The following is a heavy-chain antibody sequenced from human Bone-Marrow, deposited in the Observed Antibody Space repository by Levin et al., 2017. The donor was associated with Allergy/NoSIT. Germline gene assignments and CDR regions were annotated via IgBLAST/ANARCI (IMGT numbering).Heavy chain of an antibody. Sequence: SVKVSCKASGGTFSSYAISWVRQAPGQGLEWMGGIIPIFGTANYAQKFQGRVTITADESTSTAYMELSSLRSEDTAVYYCARAGGMVVSAPIAYFDYWGQGTLVTVSS. V-gene: IGHV1-69*13. J-gene: IGHJ4*02. CDR2: IIPIFGTA. D-gene: IGHD2-8*02. CDR3: ARAGGMVVSAPIAYFDY. CDR1: GGTFSSYA.